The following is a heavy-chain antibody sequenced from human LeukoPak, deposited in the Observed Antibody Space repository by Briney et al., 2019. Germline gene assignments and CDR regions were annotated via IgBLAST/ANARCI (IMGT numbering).Heavy chain of an antibody. V-gene: IGHV3-30-3*01. J-gene: IGHJ4*02. CDR1: GFTFSSYA. D-gene: IGHD2-15*01. CDR3: ARGGYCSGGSCYYFDY. Sequence: GGSLRLSCAASGFTFSSYAMHWVRQAPGKGLEWVAVISYDGSNKYYADSVKGRFTISRDNSKNTLYLQMNSLRAEDTAVYYCARGGYCSGGSCYYFDYWGQGTLVTVSS. CDR2: ISYDGSNK.